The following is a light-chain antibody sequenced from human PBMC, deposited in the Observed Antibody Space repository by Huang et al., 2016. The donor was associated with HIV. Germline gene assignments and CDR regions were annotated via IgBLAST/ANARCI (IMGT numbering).Light chain of an antibody. CDR1: QSVSNY. Sequence: DIVLTQSPATLSLSPGERATHSCRASQSVSNYLAWYQQKPDQAPRLLIYDTSNRASGVPARFSGSGSGTDFTLTISSLEPEDFAVYYCQQRGKRALTFGGGTKVEIK. CDR3: QQRGKRALT. CDR2: DTS. J-gene: IGKJ4*01. V-gene: IGKV3-11*01.